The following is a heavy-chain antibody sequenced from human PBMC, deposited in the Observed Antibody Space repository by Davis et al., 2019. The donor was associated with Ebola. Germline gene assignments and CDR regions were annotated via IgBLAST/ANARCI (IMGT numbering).Heavy chain of an antibody. CDR1: GGSFSGYY. J-gene: IGHJ2*01. V-gene: IGHV4-34*01. D-gene: IGHD6-13*01. CDR3: ARHETGYSSSWYVFPSWYFDL. Sequence: SETLSLTCVVYGGSFSGYYWSWIRQPPGKGLEWIGEINHSGSTNYNPSLKSRVTISVDTSKNQFSLKLSSVTAADTAVYYCARHETGYSSSWYVFPSWYFDLWGRGTLVTVSS. CDR2: INHSGST.